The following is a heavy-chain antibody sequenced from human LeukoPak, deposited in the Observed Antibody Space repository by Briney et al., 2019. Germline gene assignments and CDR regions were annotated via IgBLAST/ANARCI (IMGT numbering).Heavy chain of an antibody. CDR3: ARARGGYDYKFFDF. J-gene: IGHJ4*02. Sequence: PGGSLRLSCAASGFTFSTYSMNWVRQAPGKGLEWVSSISSSSSYIYYADSVKGRFTISRDNAKNSLYLQMNSLRAEDTAMYYCARARGGYDYKFFDFWGQGTLVTVSS. D-gene: IGHD5-12*01. CDR1: GFTFSTYS. V-gene: IGHV3-21*01. CDR2: ISSSSSYI.